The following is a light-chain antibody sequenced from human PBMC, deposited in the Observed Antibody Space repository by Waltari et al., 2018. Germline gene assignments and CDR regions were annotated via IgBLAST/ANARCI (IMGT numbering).Light chain of an antibody. Sequence: DIVMTQSPDSLAVSLGDRATINFNSSQSVLYSSNNKNYLAWLQQKPGQPPKLLIYWASTRESGVPDRFSGSGSGTDFTLTISSLQAEDVAVYYCQQYYSTLFTFGPGTKVDIK. V-gene: IGKV4-1*01. J-gene: IGKJ3*01. CDR2: WAS. CDR3: QQYYSTLFT. CDR1: QSVLYSSNNKNY.